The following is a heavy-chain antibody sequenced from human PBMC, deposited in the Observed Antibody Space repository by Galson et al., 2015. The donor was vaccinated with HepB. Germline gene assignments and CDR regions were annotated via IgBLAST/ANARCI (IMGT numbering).Heavy chain of an antibody. CDR2: ISSGGTR. V-gene: IGHV3-48*01. CDR1: GLTFVSYS. Sequence: SLRLSCAPSGLTFVSYSMNWVRQAPGKGPDWVAYISSGGTRYYADSVKGRFIISGDNARNSLFLHMNRLRAEDTAVYYCARNPASYDYFSMDVWGQGTTVIVSS. J-gene: IGHJ6*02. CDR3: ARNPASYDYFSMDV.